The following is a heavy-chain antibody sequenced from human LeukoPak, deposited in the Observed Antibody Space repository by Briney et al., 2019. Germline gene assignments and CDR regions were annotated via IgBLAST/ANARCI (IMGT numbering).Heavy chain of an antibody. CDR3: ANQRGGY. V-gene: IGHV3-30*18. Sequence: PGRSLRLSCAASGFTFSSYGMHWVRQAPGKGLEWEAVISYDGSNKYYADSVKGRFTISRDNSKNTLYLQMNSLRAEDTAVYYCANQRGGYWGQGTLVTVSS. CDR1: GFTFSSYG. D-gene: IGHD3-10*01. CDR2: ISYDGSNK. J-gene: IGHJ4*02.